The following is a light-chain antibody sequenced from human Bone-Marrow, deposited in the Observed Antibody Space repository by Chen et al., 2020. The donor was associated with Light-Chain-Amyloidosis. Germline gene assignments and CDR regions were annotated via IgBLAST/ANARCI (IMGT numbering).Light chain of an antibody. CDR3: QQYGTSPLT. J-gene: IGKJ4*01. Sequence: EIVLTQSPGTLSLSPGEGANLSCRASQTISSNYLTWYQQKFGQAPRLLSYGSSSRATGIPDRFTGSGSGTDFTRTSNRLEPEDFAMYYCQQYGTSPLTGGGGTKVEIK. V-gene: IGKV3-20*01. CDR2: GSS. CDR1: QTISSNY.